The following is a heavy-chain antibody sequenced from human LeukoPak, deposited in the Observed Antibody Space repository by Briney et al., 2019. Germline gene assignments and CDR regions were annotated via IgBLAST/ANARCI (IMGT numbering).Heavy chain of an antibody. CDR1: GGSFTSGGYY. D-gene: IGHD3-22*01. V-gene: IGHV4-30-4*01. J-gene: IGHJ4*02. Sequence: PQTLSLTCTVSGGSFTSGGYYWSWVRQPPGKGLEWIGYIHYSGSTYYNPSLKSRLTISVDTSKNQFSLKLSSVTAADTAVYYCARDSSGYYRLDYWGQGTLVTVSS. CDR3: ARDSSGYYRLDY. CDR2: IHYSGST.